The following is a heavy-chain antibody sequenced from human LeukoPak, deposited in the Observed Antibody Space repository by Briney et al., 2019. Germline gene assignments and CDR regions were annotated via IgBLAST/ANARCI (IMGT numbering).Heavy chain of an antibody. D-gene: IGHD3-22*01. CDR2: IKSKTDGGTT. J-gene: IGHJ1*01. CDR3: TTDPYYYDSSGYFPQYFQH. Sequence: GGSLRLSCAASGFTFSNAWMSWVRQAPGKGLEWVGRIKSKTDGGTTDYAAPVKGRFTISRDDSKNTLYPQMNSLKTEDTAVYYCTTDPYYYDSSGYFPQYFQHWGQGTLVTVSS. V-gene: IGHV3-15*01. CDR1: GFTFSNAW.